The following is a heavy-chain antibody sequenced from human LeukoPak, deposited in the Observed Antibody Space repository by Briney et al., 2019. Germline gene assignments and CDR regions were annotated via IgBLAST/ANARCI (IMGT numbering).Heavy chain of an antibody. Sequence: ASVKVSCKASGYTFTSYYMHWVRQAPGQGLEWMGIINPSGGSTSYAQKFQGRVTMTRDTSTSTVYMELSSLRSEDTAVYYCARGPDSVGQSSYYFDYWGQGTLVTVSS. J-gene: IGHJ4*02. V-gene: IGHV1-46*01. D-gene: IGHD5/OR15-5a*01. CDR3: ARGPDSVGQSSYYFDY. CDR2: INPSGGST. CDR1: GYTFTSYY.